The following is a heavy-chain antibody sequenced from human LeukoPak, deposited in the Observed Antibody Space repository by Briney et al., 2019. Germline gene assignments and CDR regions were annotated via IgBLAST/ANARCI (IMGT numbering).Heavy chain of an antibody. V-gene: IGHV1-24*01. CDR3: ARGTPRGGAYCGGDCYR. D-gene: IGHD2-21*02. J-gene: IGHJ4*02. CDR2: FDPEDGET. CDR1: GYTLTELS. Sequence: ASVKVSCKVSGYTLTELSMHWVRQAPGKGLEWMGGFDPEDGETIYAQKFQGRVTMTRNTSISTAYMELSSLRSEDTAVYYCARGTPRGGAYCGGDCYRWGQGTLVTVSS.